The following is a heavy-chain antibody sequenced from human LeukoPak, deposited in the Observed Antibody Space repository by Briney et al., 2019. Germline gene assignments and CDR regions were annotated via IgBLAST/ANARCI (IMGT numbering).Heavy chain of an antibody. D-gene: IGHD3-3*01. J-gene: IGHJ4*02. CDR1: GYSISSGYY. CDR3: AREFRSDFWSGYYLDY. CDR2: IYHSGST. V-gene: IGHV4-38-2*02. Sequence: SETLSLTCAVSGYSISSGYYWGWIWQPPGKGLEWIGSIYHSGSTYYNPSLKSRVTISVDTSKNQFSLKLSSVTAADTAVYYCAREFRSDFWSGYYLDYWGQGTLVTVSS.